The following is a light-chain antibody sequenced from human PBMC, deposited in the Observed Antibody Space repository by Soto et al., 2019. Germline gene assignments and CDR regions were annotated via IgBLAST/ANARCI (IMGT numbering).Light chain of an antibody. CDR1: QRVSSN. V-gene: IGKV3-15*01. J-gene: IGKJ4*01. CDR3: QQYAEWPLT. Sequence: EIVMTQSPATLSVSPGERVTLSCRASQRVSSNLAWYQQKPGQVPRVLIYGASTRATGIPARFSGSGSGTEFTLTISSLQSEDFAVYYCQQYAEWPLTFGGGTEVEIK. CDR2: GAS.